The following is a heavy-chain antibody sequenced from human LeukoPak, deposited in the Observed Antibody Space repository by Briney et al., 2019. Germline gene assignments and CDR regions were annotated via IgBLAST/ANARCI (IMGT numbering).Heavy chain of an antibody. CDR2: INPSGGST. CDR3: ARDREIFGVVMRGDLFDY. J-gene: IGHJ4*02. Sequence: ASVKVSCKASGYTFTSYYMHWVRQAPGQGLKWMGIINPSGGSTSYAQKFQGRVTMTRDTSTSTVYMELSSLRSEDTAVYYCARDREIFGVVMRGDLFDYWGQGTLVTVSS. CDR1: GYTFTSYY. V-gene: IGHV1-46*01. D-gene: IGHD3-3*01.